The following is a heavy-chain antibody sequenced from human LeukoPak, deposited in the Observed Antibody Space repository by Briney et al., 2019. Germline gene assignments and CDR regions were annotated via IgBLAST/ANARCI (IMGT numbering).Heavy chain of an antibody. CDR3: ARGRIAVAGIFDY. J-gene: IGHJ4*02. V-gene: IGHV3-33*01. CDR2: IWYDGSNK. D-gene: IGHD6-19*01. Sequence: GGSLRPSCAASGFTFSSDGMHWVRQAPGKGLEWVAVIWYDGSNKYYADSVKGRFTISRDNSKNTLYLQMNSLRAEDTAVYYCARGRIAVAGIFDYWGQGTLVTVSS. CDR1: GFTFSSDG.